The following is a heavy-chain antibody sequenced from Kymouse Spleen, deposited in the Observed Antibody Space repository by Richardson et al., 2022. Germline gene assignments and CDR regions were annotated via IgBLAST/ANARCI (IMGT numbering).Heavy chain of an antibody. CDR2: ISYDGSNK. Sequence: QVQLVESGGGVVQPGRSLRLSCAASGFTFSSYGMHWVRQAPGKGLEWVAVISYDGSNKYYADSVKGRFTISRDNSKNTLYLQMNSLRAEDTAVYYCAKEEDWNYGGNYYYYGMDVWGQGTTVTVSS. D-gene: IGHD1-7*01. CDR1: GFTFSSYG. J-gene: IGHJ6*02. V-gene: IGHV3-30*18. CDR3: AKEEDWNYGGNYYYYGMDV.